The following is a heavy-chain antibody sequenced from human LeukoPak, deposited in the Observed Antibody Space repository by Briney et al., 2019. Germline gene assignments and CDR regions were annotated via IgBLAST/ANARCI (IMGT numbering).Heavy chain of an antibody. V-gene: IGHV4-39*07. J-gene: IGHJ3*02. CDR3: ARVSMVKKTDAFDI. D-gene: IGHD4/OR15-4a*01. Sequence: SETLSLTCTVSSGSISSSSYYWGWIRQPPGKGLEWIGSIYYSGSTYYNPSLKSRVTISMDKSKNQFSLKLSSVTAADTAVYYCARVSMVKKTDAFDIWGQGTMVTVSS. CDR1: SGSISSSSYY. CDR2: IYYSGST.